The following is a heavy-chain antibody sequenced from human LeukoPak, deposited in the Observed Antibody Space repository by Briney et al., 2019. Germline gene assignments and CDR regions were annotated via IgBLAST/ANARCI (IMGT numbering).Heavy chain of an antibody. Sequence: ASVKVSCKASGGTFSSYAISWVRQAPGKGLEWVSVIYSGGSTYYADSVKGRFTISRDNSKSTLYIQMNSLRAEDTAVYYCARAKPKNMVRGLIMRRESRYYFDYWGQGTLVTVSS. V-gene: IGHV3-53*01. J-gene: IGHJ4*02. CDR3: ARAKPKNMVRGLIMRRESRYYFDY. CDR2: IYSGGST. CDR1: GGTFSSYA. D-gene: IGHD3-10*01.